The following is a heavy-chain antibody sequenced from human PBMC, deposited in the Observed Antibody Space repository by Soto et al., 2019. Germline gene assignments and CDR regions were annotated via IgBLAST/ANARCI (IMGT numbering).Heavy chain of an antibody. J-gene: IGHJ6*03. CDR2: IWYDGSNK. Sequence: QVQLVESGGGVVQPGRSLRLSCAASGFTFSSYGMHWVRQAPGKGLEWVAVIWYDGSNKYYADSVKGRFTISRDNSKNPLYLQMNSLRAEDTAVYYCARDGPPWLFRLDYYYYMDVWGKGTTVTVSS. CDR1: GFTFSSYG. V-gene: IGHV3-33*01. CDR3: ARDGPPWLFRLDYYYYMDV. D-gene: IGHD3-22*01.